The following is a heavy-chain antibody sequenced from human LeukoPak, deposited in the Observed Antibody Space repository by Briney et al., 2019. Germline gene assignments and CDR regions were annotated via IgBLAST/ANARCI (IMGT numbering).Heavy chain of an antibody. J-gene: IGHJ5*02. CDR1: GYTFTGYY. Sequence: SVKVSCKASGYTFTGYYMHWVRQAPGQGLEWMGRIIPILGIANYAQKFQGRVTIAADKSTSTAYMELSSLRSEDTAVYYCARARGDSSGYYLTWGQGTLVTVSS. D-gene: IGHD3-22*01. V-gene: IGHV1-69*04. CDR3: ARARGDSSGYYLT. CDR2: IIPILGIA.